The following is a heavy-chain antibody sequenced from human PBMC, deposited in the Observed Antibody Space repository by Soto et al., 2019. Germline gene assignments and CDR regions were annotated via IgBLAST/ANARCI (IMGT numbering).Heavy chain of an antibody. CDR3: VKVRLGTYYSFDS. D-gene: IGHD1-26*01. CDR1: GFTFSTYT. V-gene: IGHV3-64D*06. J-gene: IGHJ4*02. CDR2: IISNGGKT. Sequence: GGSLRLSCSASGFTFSTYTMHWVRQAPGKGLEYVSSIISNGGKTYYADSVKGRFSISRDNSKNTVYLQMSRLRAEDTAVYYSVKVRLGTYYSFDSWGQGTLVTVYS.